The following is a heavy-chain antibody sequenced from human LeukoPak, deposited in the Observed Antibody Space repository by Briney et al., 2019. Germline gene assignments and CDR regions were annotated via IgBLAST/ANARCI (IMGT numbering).Heavy chain of an antibody. CDR1: GYSISSGYY. CDR2: IYHSGST. D-gene: IGHD3-22*01. V-gene: IGHV4-38-2*02. J-gene: IGHJ6*03. CDR3: ARGRQEVSMIVVVMTAVSYYLDV. Sequence: KPSETLSLTCTVSGYSISSGYYWGWIRQPPGKGREWIGSIYHSGSTYYNPSLKSRVTISVDTSKNQFSLKLSSVTAADTAVYYCARGRQEVSMIVVVMTAVSYYLDVWGKGTTVTVS.